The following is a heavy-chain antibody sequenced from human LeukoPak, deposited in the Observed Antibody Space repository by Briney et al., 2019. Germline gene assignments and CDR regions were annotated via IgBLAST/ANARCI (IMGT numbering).Heavy chain of an antibody. V-gene: IGHV1-2*02. CDR2: INPNSGGT. CDR3: ARDKVAHYDFWSGYYPGYFDY. D-gene: IGHD3-3*01. J-gene: IGHJ4*02. Sequence: ASVTVSCKPSGYTFTGYYMHWVRQAPGQGLEWMGWINPNSGGTNYAQKFQGRVTMTRDTSISTAYMELSRLRSDDTAVYYCARDKVAHYDFWSGYYPGYFDYWGQGTLVTVSS. CDR1: GYTFTGYY.